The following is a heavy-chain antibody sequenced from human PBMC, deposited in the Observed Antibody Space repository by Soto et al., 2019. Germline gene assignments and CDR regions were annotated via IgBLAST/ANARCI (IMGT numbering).Heavy chain of an antibody. J-gene: IGHJ6*02. Sequence: EMQLVESGGTLVQPGGSLRLSCAGSGFSFSGYDLHWVRQVPGKGLEWVSTIGSAGDTYYSDSVKGRFTTSRENGKNTLYLQMNRLRAGDTAVYYCASAAAYTVPTFYGIDVWGPGTTVTVSS. CDR1: GFSFSGYD. CDR2: IGSAGDT. V-gene: IGHV3-13*01. D-gene: IGHD4-17*01. CDR3: ASAAAYTVPTFYGIDV.